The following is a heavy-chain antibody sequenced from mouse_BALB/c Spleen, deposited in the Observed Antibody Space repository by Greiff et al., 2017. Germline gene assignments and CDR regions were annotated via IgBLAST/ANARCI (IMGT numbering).Heavy chain of an antibody. V-gene: IGHV2-9*02. CDR1: GFPFTCFG. Sequence: VKPAELGPGPVAPSQSLSITRPVSGFPFTCFGVHWVRQPPGKGLELPGVIWAGGSTNYNSALMSRLSISKDNSKSQVFLKMNSRQTDDTAMYYCARDGYYEGFAYWGQGTLVTVSA. J-gene: IGHJ3*01. CDR2: IWAGGST. CDR3: ARDGYYEGFAY. D-gene: IGHD2-3*01.